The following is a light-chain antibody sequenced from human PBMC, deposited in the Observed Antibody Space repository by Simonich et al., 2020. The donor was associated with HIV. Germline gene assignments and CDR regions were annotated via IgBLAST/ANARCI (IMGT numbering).Light chain of an antibody. V-gene: IGLV2-14*02. CDR2: AGS. CDR1: SSDVGNYNL. CDR3: SSYTSSSTLV. J-gene: IGLJ3*02. Sequence: QSALTQPASVSGSPGQSIPISCTGTSSDVGNYNLVSLYQQHPGKAPKLIIYAGSRRPSGVSNRFSGSKSGNTASLTISGLQAEDEADYYCSSYTSSSTLVFGGGTKLTVL.